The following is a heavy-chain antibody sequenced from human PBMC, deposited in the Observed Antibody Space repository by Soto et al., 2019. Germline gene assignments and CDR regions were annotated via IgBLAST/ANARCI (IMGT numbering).Heavy chain of an antibody. CDR1: GFSLSTSGVG. CDR2: IYWDDDK. J-gene: IGHJ6*02. Sequence: SGPKLVNPTQTLTLTCTFSGFSLSTSGVGVGWIRQPPGKALEWLALIYWDDDKSYSPSMKSRHTITKDTSKNQVVLTMTNMDPVDTATYYCAHMAAAPYYYGMDVWGQGTTVTVPS. D-gene: IGHD6-13*01. V-gene: IGHV2-5*02. CDR3: AHMAAAPYYYGMDV.